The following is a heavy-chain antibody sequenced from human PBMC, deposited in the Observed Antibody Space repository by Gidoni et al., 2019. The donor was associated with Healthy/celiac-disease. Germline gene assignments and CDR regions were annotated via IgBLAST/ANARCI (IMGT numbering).Heavy chain of an antibody. CDR1: GYTFTSYA. CDR3: ARDRTLSGDSSGGNWFDP. V-gene: IGHV1-3*01. D-gene: IGHD6-19*01. Sequence: QVQLVQSGAAVKKPGASVKVSCKASGYTFTSYAMHWVRQAPGQRLEWMGWINAGNGNTKYSQKFQGRVTITRDTSASTAYMELSSLRSEDTAVYYCARDRTLSGDSSGGNWFDPWGQGTLVTVSS. CDR2: INAGNGNT. J-gene: IGHJ5*02.